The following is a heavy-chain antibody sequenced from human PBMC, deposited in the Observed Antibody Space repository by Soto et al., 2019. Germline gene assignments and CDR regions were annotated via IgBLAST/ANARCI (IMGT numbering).Heavy chain of an antibody. V-gene: IGHV1-3*01. CDR2: INAGNGNT. CDR3: ARDLGGASIAARPVVHFDY. D-gene: IGHD6-6*01. Sequence: ASVKVSCQASGYTFTSYAMHWVRQAPGQRLEWMGWINAGNGNTKYSQKFQGRVTITRDTSASTAYMELSSLRSEDTAVYYCARDLGGASIAARPVVHFDYWGQGTLVTVSS. CDR1: GYTFTSYA. J-gene: IGHJ4*02.